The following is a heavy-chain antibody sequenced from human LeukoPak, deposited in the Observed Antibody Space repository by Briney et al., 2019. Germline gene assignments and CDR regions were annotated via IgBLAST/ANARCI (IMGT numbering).Heavy chain of an antibody. CDR2: INHSGST. CDR3: ARGRQRITMVRGVKYFDY. CDR1: GFTFSSYG. V-gene: IGHV4-34*01. Sequence: GSLRLSCAASGFTFSSYGMSWVRQAPGKGLEWIGEINHSGSTNYNPSLKSRVTISVDTSKNQFSLKLSSVTAADTAVYYCARGRQRITMVRGVKYFDYWGQGTLVTVSS. J-gene: IGHJ4*02. D-gene: IGHD3-10*01.